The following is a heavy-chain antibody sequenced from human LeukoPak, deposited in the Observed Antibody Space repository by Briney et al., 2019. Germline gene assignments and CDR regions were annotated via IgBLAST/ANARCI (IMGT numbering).Heavy chain of an antibody. D-gene: IGHD6-6*01. V-gene: IGHV3-9*01. CDR3: AKDSAALPLGGLDY. Sequence: GGSLRLSCAASGFTFDDYAMHWLRQAPGKGLEWVSGISWNSGSIGYEDSVKGRFTISRDTAKNSLYLQMNSLRAEDTALYYCAKDSAALPLGGLDYWGQGTLVTVSS. CDR2: ISWNSGSI. J-gene: IGHJ4*02. CDR1: GFTFDDYA.